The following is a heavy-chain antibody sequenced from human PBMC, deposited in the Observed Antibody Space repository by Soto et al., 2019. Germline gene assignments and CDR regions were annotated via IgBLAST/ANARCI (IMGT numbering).Heavy chain of an antibody. CDR2: TKQDGSEK. V-gene: IGHV3-7*01. CDR1: GFTFSGYW. D-gene: IGHD7-27*01. Sequence: PGESLKISCAASGFTFSGYWMTWVRQAPGKGLEWVANTKQDGSEKYYVDSVRGRSTISRDNAKNSLFLQMSSLRVEDTAVYYCARDRSGAYGMDVWGQGTTVTV. J-gene: IGHJ6*02. CDR3: ARDRSGAYGMDV.